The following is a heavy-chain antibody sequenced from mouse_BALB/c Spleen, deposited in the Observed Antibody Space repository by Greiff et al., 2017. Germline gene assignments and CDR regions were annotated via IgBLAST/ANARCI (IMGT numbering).Heavy chain of an antibody. Sequence: EVMLVESGGGLVKPGGSLKLSCAASGFTFSSYAMSWVRQSPEKRLEWVAEISSGGSYTYYPDTVTGRFTISRDNAKNTLYLEMSSLRSEDTAMYYCARVYDDAYAMDYWGQGTSVTVSS. CDR2: ISSGGSYT. CDR1: GFTFSSYA. D-gene: IGHD2-12*01. J-gene: IGHJ4*01. CDR3: ARVYDDAYAMDY. V-gene: IGHV5-9-4*01.